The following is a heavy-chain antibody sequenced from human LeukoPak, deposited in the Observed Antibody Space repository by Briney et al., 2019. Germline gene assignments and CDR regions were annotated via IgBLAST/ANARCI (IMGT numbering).Heavy chain of an antibody. CDR1: GITFNNYA. CDR3: AKSVGWVKYYFDY. D-gene: IGHD6-19*01. CDR2: ISGSGGVT. V-gene: IGHV3-23*01. Sequence: GGSLRLSCAASGITFNNYAMSWVRQAPGKGLDWVSDISGSGGVTHYADSVKGRFTISRDNSKNTLYLQMNSLRAEDTAVYYCAKSVGWVKYYFDYWGQGTLVTVSS. J-gene: IGHJ4*02.